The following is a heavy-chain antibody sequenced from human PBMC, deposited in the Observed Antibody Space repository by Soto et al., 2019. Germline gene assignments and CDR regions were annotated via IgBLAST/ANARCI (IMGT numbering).Heavy chain of an antibody. Sequence: QPCSLTCAISGDIVSVNRAAGNWIRQSPSRGLEWLGRTYYRSKWYNDYAVSVKSRITINPDTSKNQFSLHLNSVTPEDTAVYYCAREDSAAATGSHLSYYFYGMDVWGQGTTVTVSS. J-gene: IGHJ6*02. D-gene: IGHD6-13*01. CDR3: AREDSAAATGSHLSYYFYGMDV. V-gene: IGHV6-1*01. CDR2: TYYRSKWYN. CDR1: GDIVSVNRAA.